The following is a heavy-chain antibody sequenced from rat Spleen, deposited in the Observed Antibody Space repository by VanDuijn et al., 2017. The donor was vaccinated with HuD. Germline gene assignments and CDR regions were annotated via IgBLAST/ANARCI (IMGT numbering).Heavy chain of an antibody. CDR2: FSYDGSTT. V-gene: IGHV5-29*01. CDR1: GFTVSDYY. CDR3: ARHRIYYSSYVYAFDY. D-gene: IGHD1-2*01. J-gene: IGHJ2*01. Sequence: EVQLVESDGDLVQPGRSLKLSCAASGFTVSDYYMAWVRQAPTEGLEWVATFSYDGSTTYSRDSVKGRFIISRDNAKNTLYLQMDSLRSEDTATYYCARHRIYYSSYVYAFDYWGQGVMVTVSS.